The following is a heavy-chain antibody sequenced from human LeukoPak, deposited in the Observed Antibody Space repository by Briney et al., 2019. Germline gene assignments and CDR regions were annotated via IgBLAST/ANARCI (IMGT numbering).Heavy chain of an antibody. Sequence: GGSLRLSCAASGFTFNSYAMSWVRQAPGKGLEWVSAISGSGGSTYYADSVKGRFTISRDTSKNTLYLQMNSLRAEDTAVYYCAKRIFRSSWFPGDPVVYWGQGTLVTVSS. CDR1: GFTFNSYA. J-gene: IGHJ4*02. CDR2: ISGSGGST. CDR3: AKRIFRSSWFPGDPVVY. V-gene: IGHV3-23*01. D-gene: IGHD6-13*01.